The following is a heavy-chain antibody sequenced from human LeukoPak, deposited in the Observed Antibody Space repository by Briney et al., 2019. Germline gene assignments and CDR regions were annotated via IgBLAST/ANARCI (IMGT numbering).Heavy chain of an antibody. CDR1: GYTFTGYY. D-gene: IGHD2-21*02. J-gene: IGHJ4*02. CDR3: ARDYCGGDCFPDY. CDR2: INPNSGDT. Sequence: ASVKVSCKASGYTFTGYYVHWVRQAPGQGLEWVGRINPNSGDTNYAQKFQGRVTMTRDTSISTAYMELSRLRSDDTAVYYCARDYCGGDCFPDYWGQGTLVTVSS. V-gene: IGHV1-2*06.